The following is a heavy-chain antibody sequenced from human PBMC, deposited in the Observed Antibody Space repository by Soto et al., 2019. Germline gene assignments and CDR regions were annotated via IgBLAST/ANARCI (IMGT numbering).Heavy chain of an antibody. CDR2: MYWDDDK. CDR1: GFSLSTSGVG. Sequence: QITLKESGPTLVKPTQTLTLTCTFSGFSLSTSGVGVGWMRQPPGKALEWLALMYWDDDKRYSPSLKSRLTGTTDSSKNQVVRTMTNMHPVDTATYYCARRRSLRIHAFDIWGQGTMVIVSS. CDR3: ARRRSLRIHAFDI. V-gene: IGHV2-5*02. D-gene: IGHD2-15*01. J-gene: IGHJ3*02.